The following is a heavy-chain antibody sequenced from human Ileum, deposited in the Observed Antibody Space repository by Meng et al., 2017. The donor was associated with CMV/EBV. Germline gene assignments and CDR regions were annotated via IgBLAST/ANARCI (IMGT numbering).Heavy chain of an antibody. Sequence: GSLRLSCAVYGGSFSGYYWSWIRQPPGKGLEWIGEINHSGSTNYNPSLKSRVTISVDTSKNQFSLKLSSVTAADTAVYYCARGRYSYGYNYWGQGNLV. CDR1: GGSFSGYY. J-gene: IGHJ4*02. V-gene: IGHV4-34*01. CDR3: ARGRYSYGYNY. CDR2: INHSGST. D-gene: IGHD5-18*01.